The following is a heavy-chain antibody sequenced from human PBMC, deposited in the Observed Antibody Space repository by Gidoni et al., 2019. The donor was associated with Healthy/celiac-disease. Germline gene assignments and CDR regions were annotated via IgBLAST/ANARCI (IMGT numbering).Heavy chain of an antibody. CDR2: INHSGST. CDR3: ARGRAWVGYYYGMDV. CDR1: GGSFSGYY. J-gene: IGHJ6*02. D-gene: IGHD3-16*01. Sequence: QVQLQQWGAGLLKPSETLSLTCAVYGGSFSGYYWSWIRQPPGKGLEWIGEINHSGSTNYNPPRKGRVTISVDTSKNQFSLKLSSVTAADTAVYYCARGRAWVGYYYGMDVWGQGTTVTVSS. V-gene: IGHV4-34*01.